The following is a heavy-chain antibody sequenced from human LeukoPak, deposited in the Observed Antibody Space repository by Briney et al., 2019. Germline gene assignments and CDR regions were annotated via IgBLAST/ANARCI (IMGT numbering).Heavy chain of an antibody. V-gene: IGHV4-61*02. CDR2: IYSSGTT. Sequence: PSQTLSLTCTVSGDSISTGEYYWSWIRQPAAKGLEWIGRIYSSGTTTYNPSFKSRVTMSLDTSNNQLSLKLTSVTAADTAVYYCARVSPIPAAGSSYYLAMDVWGQGTTVTVSS. D-gene: IGHD6-13*01. CDR3: ARVSPIPAAGSSYYLAMDV. J-gene: IGHJ6*02. CDR1: GDSISTGEYY.